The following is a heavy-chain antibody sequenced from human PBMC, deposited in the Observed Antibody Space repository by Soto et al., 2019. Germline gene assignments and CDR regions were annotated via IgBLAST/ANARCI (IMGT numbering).Heavy chain of an antibody. Sequence: LSCTVSGASISSYYWSWVRQPPGKGLEWIGYIYHSGSTSYNPSLKSRVTMSVDTSKNQFSLKLSSVTAADTAVYYCARQSYYSVRHYYYMDVWGKGTTVTVSS. D-gene: IGHD3-10*01. CDR1: GASISSYY. CDR3: ARQSYYSVRHYYYMDV. V-gene: IGHV4-59*08. CDR2: IYHSGST. J-gene: IGHJ6*03.